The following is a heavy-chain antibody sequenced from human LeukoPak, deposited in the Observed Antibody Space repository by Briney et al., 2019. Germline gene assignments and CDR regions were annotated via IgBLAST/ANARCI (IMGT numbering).Heavy chain of an antibody. CDR2: IRSKAYGGTT. CDR3: TRDSGGYDPYYYYYMDV. CDR1: GFTFGDYA. V-gene: IGHV3-49*04. Sequence: GGSLRLSCTASGFTFGDYAMSWVRQAPGKGLEWVGFIRSKAYGGTTEYAASVKGRFTISRDDSKSIAYLQMNSLKTEDTAVYYCTRDSGGYDPYYYYYMDVWGKGTTVTISS. J-gene: IGHJ6*03. D-gene: IGHD5-12*01.